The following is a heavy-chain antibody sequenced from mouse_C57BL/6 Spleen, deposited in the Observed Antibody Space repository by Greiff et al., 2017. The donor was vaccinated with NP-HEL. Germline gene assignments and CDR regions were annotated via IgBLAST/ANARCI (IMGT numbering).Heavy chain of an antibody. D-gene: IGHD1-1*01. Sequence: VQLKESGGGLVKPGGSLKLSCAASGFTFSDYGMHWVRQAPEKGLEWVAYISSGSSTIYYADTVKGRFTISRDNAKNTLFLQMTSLRSEDTAMYYCARRYGGSSSYYAMDYWGQGTSVTVSS. CDR2: ISSGSSTI. J-gene: IGHJ4*01. V-gene: IGHV5-17*01. CDR3: ARRYGGSSSYYAMDY. CDR1: GFTFSDYG.